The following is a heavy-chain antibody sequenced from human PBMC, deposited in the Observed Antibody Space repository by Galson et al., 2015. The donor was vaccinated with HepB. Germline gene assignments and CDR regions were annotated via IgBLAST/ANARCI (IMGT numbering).Heavy chain of an antibody. CDR3: ARAPSPYCSSTSCKTGAAFVY. CDR1: GYTFTSYY. D-gene: IGHD2-2*01. Sequence: SVKVSCKASGYTFTSYYMHWVRQAPGQGLEWMGIINPSGGSTSYAQKFQGRVTMTRDTSTSTVYMELSSLRSEDTAVYYCARAPSPYCSSTSCKTGAAFVYWGQGTLVTVSS. V-gene: IGHV1-46*01. J-gene: IGHJ4*02. CDR2: INPSGGST.